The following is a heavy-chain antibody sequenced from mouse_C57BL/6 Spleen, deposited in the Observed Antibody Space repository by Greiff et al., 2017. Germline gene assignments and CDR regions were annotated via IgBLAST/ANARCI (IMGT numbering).Heavy chain of an antibody. CDR3: ARPHDYGSSSGYFDV. Sequence: EVMLVESGGGLVKPGGSLKLSCAASGFTFSSYTMSWVRQTPEKRLEWVATISGGGGNTYYPDSVKGRFTISRDNAKNTLYLQMSSLRSEDTALYYCARPHDYGSSSGYFDVWGTGTTVTVSS. J-gene: IGHJ1*03. V-gene: IGHV5-9*01. CDR2: ISGGGGNT. D-gene: IGHD1-1*01. CDR1: GFTFSSYT.